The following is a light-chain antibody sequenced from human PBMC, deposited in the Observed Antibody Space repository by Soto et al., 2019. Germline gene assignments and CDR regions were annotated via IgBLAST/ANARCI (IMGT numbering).Light chain of an antibody. CDR1: QSVSNNY. Sequence: EIVLTQSPATLSLSPGERATLSCMASQSVSNNYLAWYQQKPCQAPRLLIYGASNRATGIPDRFSGSGSGTDFTLTFSRLEPEDFAVYYCQQYGSSGTFGQVTKVDI. CDR2: GAS. CDR3: QQYGSSGT. J-gene: IGKJ1*01. V-gene: IGKV3-20*01.